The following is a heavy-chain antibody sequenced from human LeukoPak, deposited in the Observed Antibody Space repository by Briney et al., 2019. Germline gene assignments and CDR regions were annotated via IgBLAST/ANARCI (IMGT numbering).Heavy chain of an antibody. Sequence: KPSETLSPTLTDSGASIRSYYWSWIRQPPGKGLEWIGNIHYSGSTNYNPSLKSRVTISVDTSKNQFSLKLSSVTAADTAVYYCARVEEGYGSGRRENYFYYYMDVWGKGTTVTISS. CDR1: GASIRSYY. J-gene: IGHJ6*03. CDR3: ARVEEGYGSGRRENYFYYYMDV. D-gene: IGHD3-10*01. V-gene: IGHV4-59*01. CDR2: IHYSGST.